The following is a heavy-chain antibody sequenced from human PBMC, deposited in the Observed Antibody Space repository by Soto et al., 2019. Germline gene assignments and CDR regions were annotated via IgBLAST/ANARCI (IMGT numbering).Heavy chain of an antibody. J-gene: IGHJ5*02. CDR2: FIPIFGTA. D-gene: IGHD2-2*02. V-gene: IGHV1-69*01. CDR1: GGTFSSYA. Sequence: QVQLVQSGAEVKKPGSSVKVSCKASGGTFSSYAISWVRQAPGQGLEWMGGFIPIFGTANYAQKFQGRVTITADESTSTAYMELSSLRSEDTVVYYCARVVRYCSSTSCYTGWFDPWGQGTLVTVSS. CDR3: ARVVRYCSSTSCYTGWFDP.